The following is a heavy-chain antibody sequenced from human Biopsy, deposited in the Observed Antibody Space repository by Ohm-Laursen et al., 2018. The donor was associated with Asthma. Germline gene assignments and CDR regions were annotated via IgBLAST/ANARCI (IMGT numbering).Heavy chain of an antibody. D-gene: IGHD1-14*01. Sequence: TQTLTLTGSFSGFSLSSSGANVNWIRQPPGKALEWLARIDWEEDKFYSTSLRTRLTISKGSSEDQVVLTMTNMGPVDPAPYYCTRHNDYWGPGILVTVSS. CDR2: IDWEEDK. J-gene: IGHJ4*02. CDR1: GFSLSSSGAN. V-gene: IGHV2-70*04. CDR3: TRHNDY.